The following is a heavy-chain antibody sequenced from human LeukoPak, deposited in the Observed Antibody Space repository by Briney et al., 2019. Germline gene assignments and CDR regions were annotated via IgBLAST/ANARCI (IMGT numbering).Heavy chain of an antibody. CDR3: ARSRRDYSNYVDY. V-gene: IGHV1-18*01. CDR2: ISAYNGNT. Sequence: ASVKVSCKASGYTFTRYGISWVRQAPGQGLEWMGWISAYNGNTNYAQMLQGRVTMTTDTSTSTAYMELRSLISDDTAVYYCARSRRDYSNYVDYWGQGTLVTVSS. CDR1: GYTFTRYG. J-gene: IGHJ4*02. D-gene: IGHD4-11*01.